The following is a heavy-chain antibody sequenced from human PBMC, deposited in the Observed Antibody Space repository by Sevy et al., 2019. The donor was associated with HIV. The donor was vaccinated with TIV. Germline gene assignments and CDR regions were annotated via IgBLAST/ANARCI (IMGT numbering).Heavy chain of an antibody. J-gene: IGHJ4*02. D-gene: IGHD1-26*01. CDR2: ITSSGTTI. CDR1: GFAFSSYD. Sequence: GGSLRLSCAASGFAFSSYDMHWVRQAPGKGLEWVVYITSSGTTINYADSVKGRFTISRDNAKNPLYMQMNSLRVEATAVYYCARDLPPSATIVPHFDYWGQGTLVTVSS. CDR3: ARDLPPSATIVPHFDY. V-gene: IGHV3-48*03.